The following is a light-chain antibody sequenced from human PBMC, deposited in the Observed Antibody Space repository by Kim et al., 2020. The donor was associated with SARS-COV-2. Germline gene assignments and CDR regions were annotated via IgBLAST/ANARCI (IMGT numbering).Light chain of an antibody. V-gene: IGLV2-8*01. J-gene: IGLJ2*01. CDR1: SSDVGAYNY. CDR2: EVI. CDR3: SSYAGNNNVI. Sequence: QSALTQPPSASGSPGKSVAISCTGTSSDVGAYNYVSWYQQHPGKAPKLMIYEVIKRPSGVPDRFSGSKSGNTASLTVSGLQAEDEADYYCSSYAGNNNVIFGGGTQLTVL.